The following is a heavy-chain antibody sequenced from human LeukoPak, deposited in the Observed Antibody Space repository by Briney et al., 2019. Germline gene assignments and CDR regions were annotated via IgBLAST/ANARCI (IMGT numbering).Heavy chain of an antibody. J-gene: IGHJ4*02. Sequence: PSETLSLTCTVSGGSISSDYWSWIRQSPGKGLEWIGYIYYSGTTSYTPSPKSRVTISLDTSKNQFSLKLSSVTAADTAVYYCARGANWGSPDYWGQGTLVTVSS. CDR1: GGSISSDY. CDR2: IYYSGTT. CDR3: ARGANWGSPDY. V-gene: IGHV4-59*01. D-gene: IGHD7-27*01.